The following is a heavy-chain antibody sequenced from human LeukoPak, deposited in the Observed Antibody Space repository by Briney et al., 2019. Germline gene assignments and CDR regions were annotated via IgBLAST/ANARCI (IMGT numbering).Heavy chain of an antibody. V-gene: IGHV3-23*01. J-gene: IGHJ4*02. D-gene: IGHD2-2*01. CDR2: VSGSGDNT. Sequence: GGSLRLSCAASGFTFSGYAMNWVRQAPGKGLEWVLGVSGSGDNTYYADSVKGRFTISRENSKNPLYLQMNSLRADETAVYYCARWSRSCSSTSCLFDYWGQGTLVTVSS. CDR3: ARWSRSCSSTSCLFDY. CDR1: GFTFSGYA.